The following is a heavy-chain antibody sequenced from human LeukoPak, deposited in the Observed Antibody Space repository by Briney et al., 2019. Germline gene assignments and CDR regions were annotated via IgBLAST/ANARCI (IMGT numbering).Heavy chain of an antibody. CDR2: INPSGGST. Sequence: ASVKVSCKASGYTFTSYYMHWVRQAPGQGLEWMGIINPSGGSTSYAQKFQGRVTMTRDMSTSTVYMELSSLRSEDTAVYYCARDRGWGLRWFELDYWGQGTLVTVSS. J-gene: IGHJ4*02. CDR3: ARDRGWGLRWFELDY. D-gene: IGHD3-10*01. V-gene: IGHV1-46*01. CDR1: GYTFTSYY.